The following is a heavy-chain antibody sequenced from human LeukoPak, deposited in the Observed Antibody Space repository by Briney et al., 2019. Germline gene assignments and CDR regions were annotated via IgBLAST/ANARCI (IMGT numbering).Heavy chain of an antibody. CDR2: IIPIFGTA. CDR1: GYTFTSYG. D-gene: IGHD6-13*01. CDR3: ARVAGIAAAGTTNYFDY. J-gene: IGHJ4*02. Sequence: GASVKVSCKASGYTFTSYGISWVRQAPGQGLEWMGGIIPIFGTANYAQKFQGRVTITADESTSTAYMELSSLRSEDTAVYYCARVAGIAAAGTTNYFDYWGQGTLVTVSS. V-gene: IGHV1-69*13.